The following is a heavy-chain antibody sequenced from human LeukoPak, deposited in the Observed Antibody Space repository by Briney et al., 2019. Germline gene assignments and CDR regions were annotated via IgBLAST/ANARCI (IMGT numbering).Heavy chain of an antibody. V-gene: IGHV3-64D*06. CDR3: VKVVGSDCSSTRYCVGYFDY. Sequence: GGSLRLSCSASGFTFSSYAMHWVRQAPGKGLECVSAISSKGGSTYYADSVKGRFSISRDNSKNTLYLQMSSLRAEDTAVDYCVKVVGSDCSSTRYCVGYFDYWGQGTLVTVSS. CDR2: ISSKGGST. D-gene: IGHD2-2*01. J-gene: IGHJ4*02. CDR1: GFTFSSYA.